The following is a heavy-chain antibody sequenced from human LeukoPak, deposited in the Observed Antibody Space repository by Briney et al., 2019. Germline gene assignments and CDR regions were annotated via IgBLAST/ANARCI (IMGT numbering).Heavy chain of an antibody. D-gene: IGHD3-10*01. J-gene: IGHJ6*02. CDR2: IKQDGSEK. CDR3: ARDRSYSGHYGMDV. V-gene: IGHV3-7*01. CDR1: GFTFSSYW. Sequence: GGSLRLSCAASGFTFSSYWMSWVRQAPGKGLEWVANIKQDGSEKYYVYSVKGRFTISRDNAKNSLYLQMNSLRAEDTAVYYCARDRSYSGHYGMDVWGQGTTVTVSS.